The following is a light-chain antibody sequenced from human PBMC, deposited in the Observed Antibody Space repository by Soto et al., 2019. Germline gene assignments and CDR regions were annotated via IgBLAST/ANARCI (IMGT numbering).Light chain of an antibody. CDR2: DAS. CDR1: QSVRSD. V-gene: IGKV3-20*01. J-gene: IGKJ1*01. Sequence: EIVLTQSPATRSLSPGERATLSCRASQSVRSDLAWYQQKPGQAPRLLIYDASRRATGIPARFSGSGSGTDFTLTISRLEPEDFAVYYCQQYGSSGTFGQGTKVDIK. CDR3: QQYGSSGT.